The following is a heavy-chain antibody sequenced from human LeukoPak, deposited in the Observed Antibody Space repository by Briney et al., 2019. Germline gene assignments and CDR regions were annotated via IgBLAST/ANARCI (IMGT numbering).Heavy chain of an antibody. CDR2: INTDNGNA. Sequence: ASVKVSCKAFGYIYTREAIGWVRQAPGQGLEWIGWINTDNGNADYAQKFQGRVTLTTDTSPRIGYMELRSLRYDDTAVYYCASVNNYYGSGNFYGWGQGTLVTVNS. CDR1: GYIYTREA. J-gene: IGHJ4*02. V-gene: IGHV1-18*01. D-gene: IGHD3-10*01. CDR3: ASVNNYYGSGNFYG.